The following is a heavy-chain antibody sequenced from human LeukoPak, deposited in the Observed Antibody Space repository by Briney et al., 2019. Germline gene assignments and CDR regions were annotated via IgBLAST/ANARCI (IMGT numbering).Heavy chain of an antibody. V-gene: IGHV1-8*03. Sequence: ASVKVSCKASGYTFTSYDINWVRQATGQGLEWMGWMNPNSGNTGYAQKFQGRVTITRNTSISAAYMKLSSLRSEDTAVYYCARGRRLKNYYDSSGYCDYWGQGTLVTVSS. J-gene: IGHJ4*02. CDR1: GYTFTSYD. CDR2: MNPNSGNT. CDR3: ARGRRLKNYYDSSGYCDY. D-gene: IGHD3-22*01.